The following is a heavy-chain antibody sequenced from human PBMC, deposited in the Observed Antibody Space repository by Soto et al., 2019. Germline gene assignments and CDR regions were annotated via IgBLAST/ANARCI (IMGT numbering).Heavy chain of an antibody. CDR1: GYTFTSYA. CDR2: INAGNGNT. Sequence: ASVKVSCKASGYTFTSYAMHWVRQAPGQRLEWMGWINAGNGNTKYSQKFQGRVTITRDTSASTAYMELSSLRSEDTAVYYCARGIGRRFLEWLTRPTYYYGMDVWGQGTTVTVS. CDR3: ARGIGRRFLEWLTRPTYYYGMDV. V-gene: IGHV1-3*01. J-gene: IGHJ6*02. D-gene: IGHD3-3*01.